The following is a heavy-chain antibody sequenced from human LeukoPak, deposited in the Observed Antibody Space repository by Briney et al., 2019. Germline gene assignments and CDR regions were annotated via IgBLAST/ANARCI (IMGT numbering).Heavy chain of an antibody. V-gene: IGHV3-53*01. CDR1: GFTVSSYY. CDR2: FHSGGGT. Sequence: GGSLRLSCAASGFTVSSYYMSWVRQAPGKGLECVSVFHSGGGTYYADSVKGRFTISRDNSKNTLYLQMNSLRAEDTAVYYCARARPADLWGRDTLVTVSS. CDR3: ARARPADL. J-gene: IGHJ2*01. D-gene: IGHD6-25*01.